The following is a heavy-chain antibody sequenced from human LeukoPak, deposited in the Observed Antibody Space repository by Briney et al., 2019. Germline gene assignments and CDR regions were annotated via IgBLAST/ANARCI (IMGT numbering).Heavy chain of an antibody. CDR1: GYTFTSYY. D-gene: IGHD6-19*01. V-gene: IGHV1-18*04. J-gene: IGHJ5*02. CDR3: ARGGGLVPGTWFDP. Sequence: ASVKVSCKASGYTFTSYYMHWVRQAPGQGLEWMGWISAYNGNTNYAQEVQGRVSMTTDTSTSTAYLELRSLRSDDTAVYYCARGGGLVPGTWFDPWGQGTLVTVSS. CDR2: ISAYNGNT.